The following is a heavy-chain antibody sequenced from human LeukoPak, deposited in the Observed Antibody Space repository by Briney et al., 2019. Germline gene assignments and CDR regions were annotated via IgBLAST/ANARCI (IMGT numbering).Heavy chain of an antibody. CDR2: ISAYNGNT. CDR3: ARSIGDGYYYYYGMDV. Sequence: ASVTVSCKASGYTFTSYGISWVRQAPGQGLEWMGWISAYNGNTNYAQKLQGRVTMTTDTSTSTAYMELRSLRSDDTAVYYCARSIGDGYYYYYGMDVWGQGTTVTVSS. J-gene: IGHJ6*02. V-gene: IGHV1-18*01. CDR1: GYTFTSYG.